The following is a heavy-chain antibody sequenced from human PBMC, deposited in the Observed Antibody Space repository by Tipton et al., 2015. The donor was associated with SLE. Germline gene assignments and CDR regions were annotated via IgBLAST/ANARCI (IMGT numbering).Heavy chain of an antibody. CDR2: IYYSGST. CDR1: GGSISSGGYY. Sequence: TLSLTCTVSGGSISSGGYYWSWIRQHPGKGLEWIVYIYYSGSTYYNPSLKSRVTISVDTSKNEFSLNLSSVTAADTAVYYCARVNLGLLWFGRNYWYFDLWCRGTLVTVSS. J-gene: IGHJ2*01. CDR3: ARVNLGLLWFGRNYWYFDL. V-gene: IGHV4-31*03. D-gene: IGHD3-10*01.